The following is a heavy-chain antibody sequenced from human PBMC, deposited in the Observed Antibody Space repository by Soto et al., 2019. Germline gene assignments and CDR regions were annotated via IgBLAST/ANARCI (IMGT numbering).Heavy chain of an antibody. CDR2: ISSSSSYI. D-gene: IGHD1-26*01. CDR1: GFTFSSYS. J-gene: IGHJ5*02. Sequence: EVQLVESGGGLVKPGGSLRLSCAASGFTFSSYSMNWVRQAPGKGLEWVSSISSSSSYIYYADSVKGRFTISRDNAKKSLDLHMNSLRAEDTAVYYCSRGEWIEPWGQGTLVTVSS. V-gene: IGHV3-21*01. CDR3: SRGEWIEP.